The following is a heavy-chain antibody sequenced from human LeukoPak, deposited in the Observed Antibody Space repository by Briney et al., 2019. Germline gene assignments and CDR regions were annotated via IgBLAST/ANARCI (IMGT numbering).Heavy chain of an antibody. CDR2: ISYDGSNK. Sequence: PGGSLRLSCAASGFTFSSYAMHWVRQAPGKGLEWVAVISYDGSNKYYADSVKGRFTISRDNSKNALYLQMNSLRAEDTAVYCCARAVWELLTYFDYWGQGTLVTVSS. CDR1: GFTFSSYA. V-gene: IGHV3-30*04. D-gene: IGHD1-26*01. CDR3: ARAVWELLTYFDY. J-gene: IGHJ4*02.